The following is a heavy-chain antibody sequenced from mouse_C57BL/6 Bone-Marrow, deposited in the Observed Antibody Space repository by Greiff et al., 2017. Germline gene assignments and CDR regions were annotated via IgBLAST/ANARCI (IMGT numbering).Heavy chain of an antibody. CDR1: GYAFTNYL. CDR2: LNPGSGGT. J-gene: IGHJ2*01. V-gene: IGHV1-54*01. D-gene: IGHD2-2*01. CDR3: ARPLLYYCYLDY. Sequence: QVQLKESGAELVRPGTSVKVSCTASGYAFTNYLIAWVQQRPGQGLEWIGVLNPGSGGTNYNEKFKGKATLTADKSSSTAYMQLSSLTSENSAVYFCARPLLYYCYLDYWGQGTTLTVSS.